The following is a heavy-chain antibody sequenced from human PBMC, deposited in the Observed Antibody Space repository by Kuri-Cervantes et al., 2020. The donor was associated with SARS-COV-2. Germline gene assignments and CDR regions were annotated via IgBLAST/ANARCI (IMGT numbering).Heavy chain of an antibody. CDR1: GFTFSGHW. CDR2: INPDGSYT. CDR3: ARSTWDLYYYDL. V-gene: IGHV3-74*01. Sequence: GESLKISCAASGFTFSGHWIHWVRQAPGKGLVWVSRINPDGSYTNNADSVKGRFTISRDNSKNTLYLQMNSLRAEDTAVYYCARSTWDLYYYDLWGQGTLVTVSS. D-gene: IGHD1-26*01. J-gene: IGHJ4*02.